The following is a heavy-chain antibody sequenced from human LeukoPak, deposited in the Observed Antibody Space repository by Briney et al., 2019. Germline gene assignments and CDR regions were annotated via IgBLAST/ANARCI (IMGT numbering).Heavy chain of an antibody. CDR3: AKAANSDVLNYFDY. J-gene: IGHJ4*02. Sequence: GGSLRLSCAASGFTFSSYAMSWVRQAPGKGLKWVSIISGSGGSTYYADSVKGRFTISRDNSKNTLYLQMNSLRAEDPVLYYCAKAANSDVLNYFDYWGQGILVTVSS. D-gene: IGHD5-18*01. CDR1: GFTFSSYA. CDR2: ISGSGGST. V-gene: IGHV3-23*01.